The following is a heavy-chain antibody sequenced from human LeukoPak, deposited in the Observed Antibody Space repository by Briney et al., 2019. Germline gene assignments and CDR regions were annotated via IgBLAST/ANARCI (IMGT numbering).Heavy chain of an antibody. J-gene: IGHJ6*02. CDR1: GFTFSSYA. CDR2: ISGSGGST. V-gene: IGHV3-23*01. D-gene: IGHD2-2*01. CDR3: AKVNGEGLCHNYYGMDV. Sequence: GGSLRLSCAASGFTFSSYAMSWVRQAPGKGLEWVSAISGSGGSTYYADSVKGRFTISRDNSKNTLYLQMNSLRAEDTAVYYCAKVNGEGLCHNYYGMDVWGQGTTVTVSS.